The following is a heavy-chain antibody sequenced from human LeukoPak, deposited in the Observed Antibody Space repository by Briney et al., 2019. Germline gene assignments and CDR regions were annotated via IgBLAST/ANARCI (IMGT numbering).Heavy chain of an antibody. D-gene: IGHD4-17*01. J-gene: IGHJ4*02. Sequence: ASLKISCKASGYTFTSYDINWVRQATGHGLEWMGWMNPNSGNTGYAQRFQGRVTMTRNTSISTAYMELSSLRSADTAVYYCPKGTLYGLPDEGRFYWGQGTLLTVSS. CDR3: PKGTLYGLPDEGRFY. CDR2: MNPNSGNT. V-gene: IGHV1-8*01. CDR1: GYTFTSYD.